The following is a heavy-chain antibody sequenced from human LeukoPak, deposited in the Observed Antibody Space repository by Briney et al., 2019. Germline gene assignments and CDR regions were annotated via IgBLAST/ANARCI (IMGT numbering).Heavy chain of an antibody. CDR3: ARELSQYYDFWSGYYPDAFDI. Sequence: GGSLRLSCAASGFTFSSYWMSWVRQAPGKGLEWVAVISYDGSNKYYADSVKGRFTISRDNSKNTLYLQMNSLRAEDTAVYYCARELSQYYDFWSGYYPDAFDIWGQGTMVTVSS. V-gene: IGHV3-30-3*01. D-gene: IGHD3-3*01. J-gene: IGHJ3*02. CDR1: GFTFSSYW. CDR2: ISYDGSNK.